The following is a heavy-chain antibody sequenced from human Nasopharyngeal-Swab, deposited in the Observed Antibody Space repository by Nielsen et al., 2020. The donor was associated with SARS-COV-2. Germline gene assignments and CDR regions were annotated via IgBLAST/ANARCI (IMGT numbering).Heavy chain of an antibody. Sequence: WIRQPPGKGLEWVGFIRSKAYGGTTEYAASVKGRFTISRDDSKSIAYLQMNSLKTEDTAVYYCTRDLGITMVQGVYYYYGMDVWGQGTTVTVSS. J-gene: IGHJ6*02. D-gene: IGHD3-10*01. CDR3: TRDLGITMVQGVYYYYGMDV. CDR2: IRSKAYGGTT. V-gene: IGHV3-49*02.